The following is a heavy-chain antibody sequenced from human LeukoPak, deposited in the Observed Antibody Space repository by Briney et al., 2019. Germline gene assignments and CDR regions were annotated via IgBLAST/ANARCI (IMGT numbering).Heavy chain of an antibody. CDR2: TKQDGSEK. Sequence: GESLKISYVTSGFTFSNYWMSWVRQAPGKGLEWVANTKQDGSEKNSVDSVKGRFTISRDNAKNSLYLQMNSLRAEDTAVYYCARNHGNHDYWGQGTLVTVSS. D-gene: IGHD1-1*01. V-gene: IGHV3-7*01. CDR1: GFTFSNYW. CDR3: ARNHGNHDY. J-gene: IGHJ4*02.